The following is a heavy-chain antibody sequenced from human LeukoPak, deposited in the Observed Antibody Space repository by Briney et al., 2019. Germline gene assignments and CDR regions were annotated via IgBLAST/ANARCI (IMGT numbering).Heavy chain of an antibody. Sequence: ASVKVSCKASGYTFTKYSMHWGRQAPGQRPEWMGCINTGNGNTRYSQDFQGRFSITRDTSASTVYMELSSLRSEDTAVYYCARDHYYGSGIYNYFDNWGQGTLVTVSS. D-gene: IGHD3-10*01. CDR3: ARDHYYGSGIYNYFDN. CDR1: GYTFTKYS. V-gene: IGHV1-3*04. J-gene: IGHJ4*02. CDR2: INTGNGNT.